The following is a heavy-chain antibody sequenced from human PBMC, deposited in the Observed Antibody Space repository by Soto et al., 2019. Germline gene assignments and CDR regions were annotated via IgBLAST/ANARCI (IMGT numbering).Heavy chain of an antibody. J-gene: IGHJ4*02. CDR3: AKLGVLWFGELLEFDY. CDR2: ISGSGGST. CDR1: GFTFSSYA. V-gene: IGHV3-23*01. Sequence: GGSLRLSCAASGFTFSSYAMSWVRQAPGKGLEWVSAISGSGGSTYYADSVKGRFTISRDNSKNTLYLQMNSLRAEDTAVYYCAKLGVLWFGELLEFDYWGQGTLVTVSS. D-gene: IGHD3-10*01.